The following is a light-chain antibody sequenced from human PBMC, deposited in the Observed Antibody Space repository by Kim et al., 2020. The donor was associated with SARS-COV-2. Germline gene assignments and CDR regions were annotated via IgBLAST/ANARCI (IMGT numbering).Light chain of an antibody. V-gene: IGLV3-27*01. CDR1: VLAKKY. Sequence: SYELTQPSSVTVSPGQTVKITCSGDVLAKKYGRWFQQKPGQAPILVIYKVSERPSGIPERFSGSSSGTTVTLTITGAQVEDEADYYCYSVGDNNNVVFGGGTQLTVL. CDR3: YSVGDNNNVV. J-gene: IGLJ2*01. CDR2: KVS.